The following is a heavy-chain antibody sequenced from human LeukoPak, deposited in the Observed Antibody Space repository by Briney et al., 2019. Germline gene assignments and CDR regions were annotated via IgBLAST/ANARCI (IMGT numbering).Heavy chain of an antibody. CDR3: ARLPLSHYYMYV. J-gene: IGHJ6*03. CDR1: GGSISSGDYY. CDR2: IYYSGST. Sequence: SETLSLTCTVSGGSISSGDYYWSWIRQPPGKGLEWIGYIYYSGSTYYNPSLKSRVTISVDTSKNQFSLKLSSVTAADTAVYYCARLPLSHYYMYVWGKGTTVTVSS. V-gene: IGHV4-30-4*08.